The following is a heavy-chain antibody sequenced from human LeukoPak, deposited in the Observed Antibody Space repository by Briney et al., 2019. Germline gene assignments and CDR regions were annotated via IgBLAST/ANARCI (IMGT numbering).Heavy chain of an antibody. CDR3: ARGGGPPYCSSTSCYFHYGMDV. V-gene: IGHV3-30-3*01. D-gene: IGHD2-2*01. Sequence: LSLTCAVSGGSISSSNWWSWVRQAPGKGLEWVAVISYDGSNKYYADSVKGRFTISRDNSKNTLYLQMNSLRAEDTAVYYCARGGGPPYCSSTSCYFHYGMDVWGQGTTVTVSS. J-gene: IGHJ6*02. CDR1: GGSISSSN. CDR2: ISYDGSNK.